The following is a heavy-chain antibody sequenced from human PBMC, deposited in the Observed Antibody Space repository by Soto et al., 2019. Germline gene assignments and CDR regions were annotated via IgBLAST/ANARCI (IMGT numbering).Heavy chain of an antibody. CDR3: ARHCHYCIDV. CDR2: IYSGGNT. J-gene: IGHJ6*03. CDR1: DFIVGRNF. V-gene: IGHV3-66*04. Sequence: GGSLRLSCAVTDFIVGRNFMTWVRQAPGKGLESVAVIYSGGNTHHADSVKGRFTISRDTSKNTLYLQMNSLRVEDTAVFYCARHCHYCIDVSGRGTTVTVSS.